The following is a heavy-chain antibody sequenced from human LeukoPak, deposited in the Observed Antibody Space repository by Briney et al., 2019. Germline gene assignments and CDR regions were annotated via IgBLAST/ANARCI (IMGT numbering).Heavy chain of an antibody. Sequence: AGSLRLSCEGSGFIFNKAWMSWIRQAPGKGLEWIGRVTTTAEGETVDYAAPVRGRFTISRHDSKSTVYLHMNSLESEDTAIYYCTAGLGKTDDDSWGQGTLVTVSS. CDR1: GFIFNKAW. J-gene: IGHJ4*02. D-gene: IGHD4-11*01. CDR2: VTTTAEGETV. CDR3: TAGLGKTDDDS. V-gene: IGHV3-15*01.